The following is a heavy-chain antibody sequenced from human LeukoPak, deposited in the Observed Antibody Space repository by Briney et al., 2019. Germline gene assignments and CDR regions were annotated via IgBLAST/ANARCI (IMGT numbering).Heavy chain of an antibody. J-gene: IGHJ3*02. Sequence: GGSLRLSCAAPGFTFSSYWMHWVRQAPGKGPVWVSRINAHGSSTNYADSVKGRFTISRDNAKNTVYLQMNSLSAEDTAMYYCTFSSYGDHIGVDAFDMWGQGTMVTVSS. CDR1: GFTFSSYW. D-gene: IGHD4-17*01. CDR3: TFSSYGDHIGVDAFDM. CDR2: INAHGSST. V-gene: IGHV3-74*01.